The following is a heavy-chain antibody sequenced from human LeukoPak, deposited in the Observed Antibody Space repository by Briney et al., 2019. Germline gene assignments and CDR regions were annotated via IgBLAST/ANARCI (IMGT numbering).Heavy chain of an antibody. V-gene: IGHV3-74*03. CDR3: ASDFTGYDDY. Sequence: GGSLRLSCAASGFTFGTYWIHWVRQAPGKGLVWVSRISDDGRNTMYADSVKGRFTISRDNARNTLYLQMNSLGAEDTAVYYCASDFTGYDDYWGQGTLVTVSS. CDR1: GFTFGTYW. J-gene: IGHJ4*02. CDR2: ISDDGRNT. D-gene: IGHD3-9*01.